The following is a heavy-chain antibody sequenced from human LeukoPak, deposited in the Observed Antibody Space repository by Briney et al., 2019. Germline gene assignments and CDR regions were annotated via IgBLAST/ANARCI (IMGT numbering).Heavy chain of an antibody. V-gene: IGHV1-69*05. CDR1: GGTFSSYA. D-gene: IGHD3-3*01. Sequence: SVKVSCKASGGTFSSYAISWVRQAPGQGLGWMGGIIPIFGTANYAQKFQGRVTITTDESTSTAYMELSSLRSEDTAVYYCARGQRFLEWAFDYWGQGTLVTVSS. J-gene: IGHJ4*02. CDR3: ARGQRFLEWAFDY. CDR2: IIPIFGTA.